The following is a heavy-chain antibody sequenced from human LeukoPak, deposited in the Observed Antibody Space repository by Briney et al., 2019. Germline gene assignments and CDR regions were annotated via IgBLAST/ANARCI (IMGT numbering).Heavy chain of an antibody. D-gene: IGHD2-15*01. CDR2: IYYSGST. Sequence: GSLRLSCAASGFTFDDYAMHWVRQPPGKGLEWIGYIYYSGSTNYNPSLKSRVTISVDTSKNQFSLKLSSVTAADTAVYYCARDWAGYCSGGSCYSPAFDIWGQGTMVTVSS. V-gene: IGHV4-59*01. CDR1: GFTFDDYA. CDR3: ARDWAGYCSGGSCYSPAFDI. J-gene: IGHJ3*02.